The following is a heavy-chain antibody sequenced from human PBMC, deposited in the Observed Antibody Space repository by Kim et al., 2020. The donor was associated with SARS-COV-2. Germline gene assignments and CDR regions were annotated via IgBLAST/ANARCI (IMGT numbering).Heavy chain of an antibody. CDR2: ISSSGSTT. CDR3: ARDLDDHVFDY. CDR1: GFTLSSYE. Sequence: GGSLRLSCAASGFTLSSYEMDWVRQAPGKGLEWVAYISSSGSTTYYADSVKGRFTISRDNAKSSLYLQMNSLRAEDTAVYYCARDLDDHVFDYWGQGTLVTVSS. V-gene: IGHV3-48*03. D-gene: IGHD1-1*01. J-gene: IGHJ4*02.